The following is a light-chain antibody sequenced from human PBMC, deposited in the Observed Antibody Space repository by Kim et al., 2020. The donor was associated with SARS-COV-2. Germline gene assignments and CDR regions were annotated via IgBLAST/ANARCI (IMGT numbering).Light chain of an antibody. Sequence: PREKATHSCRASQSVSSIFLAWYQQKPGQAPRLLFYGASSIATGIPDRFSGSGSGTDFTLTISRLEPEDFAVYSCQEYSSSAVLTFGGGTKRDIK. CDR1: QSVSSIF. CDR3: QEYSSSAVLT. V-gene: IGKV3-20*01. CDR2: GAS. J-gene: IGKJ4*01.